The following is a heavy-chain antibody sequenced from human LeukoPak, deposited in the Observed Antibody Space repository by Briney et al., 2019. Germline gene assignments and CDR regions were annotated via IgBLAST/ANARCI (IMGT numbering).Heavy chain of an antibody. CDR1: GGSISNYY. CDR2: IHDSGST. J-gene: IGHJ4*02. Sequence: SETLSLTCTVSGGSISNYYWSWIRQSLEKGLEWIGYIHDSGSTNYNPSLKSRVTISVDTSKNQFSLKLSSVTAADTAVYYCARLDAAAGRYLQFFYWGQGTLVTVSS. D-gene: IGHD5-24*01. CDR3: ARLDAAAGRYLQFFY. V-gene: IGHV4-59*08.